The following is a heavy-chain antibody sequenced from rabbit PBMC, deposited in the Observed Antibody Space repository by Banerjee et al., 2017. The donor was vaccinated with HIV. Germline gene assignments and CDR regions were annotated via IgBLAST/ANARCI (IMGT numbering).Heavy chain of an antibody. V-gene: IGHV1S40*01. J-gene: IGHJ4*01. CDR3: ARDLAGVIGWNFGL. CDR2: IYTDSGRT. D-gene: IGHD4-1*01. Sequence: QSLEESGGDLVKPEGSLTLTCKASGFDFSRDAMCWVRQAPGKGLEWIGCIYTDSGRTYHASWAKGRFTISKTSSTTVTLQMTSLTAADTATYFCARDLAGVIGWNFGLWGPGTLVTVS. CDR1: GFDFSRDA.